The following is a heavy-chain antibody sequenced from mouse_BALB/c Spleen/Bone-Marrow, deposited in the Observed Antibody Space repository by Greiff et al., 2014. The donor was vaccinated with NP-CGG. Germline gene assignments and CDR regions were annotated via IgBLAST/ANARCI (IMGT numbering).Heavy chain of an antibody. CDR1: GFTFSSFG. J-gene: IGHJ1*01. V-gene: IGHV5-17*02. Sequence: EVKLVESGGGLVQPGGSRKLPCAASGFTFSSFGMHWVRQAPEKGLEWVAYISSGSSTIYYADTVKGRFTISRDNPKNTLFLQMTSLRTEDTAMYYCARYYGNYSGYFDVWGAGTTVTVSS. D-gene: IGHD2-1*01. CDR2: ISSGSSTI. CDR3: ARYYGNYSGYFDV.